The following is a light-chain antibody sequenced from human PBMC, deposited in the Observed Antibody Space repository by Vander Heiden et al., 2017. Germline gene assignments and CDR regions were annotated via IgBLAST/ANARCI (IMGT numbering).Light chain of an antibody. CDR2: WAS. Sequence: DIGLTHPPDPRPLPLGERATTNSKPSQSVFNRSNNKNYLAWFQQKPGQPPKLLIYWASTREYGVPDRFSGSGSGTDFTLTISSLQAEDVAVYYCQQYYSTPPLTFGGGTKVEIK. CDR1: QSVFNRSNNKNY. V-gene: IGKV4-1*01. J-gene: IGKJ4*01. CDR3: QQYYSTPPLT.